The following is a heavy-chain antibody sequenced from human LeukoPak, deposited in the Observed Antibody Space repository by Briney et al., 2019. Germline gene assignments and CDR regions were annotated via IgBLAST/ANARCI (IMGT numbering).Heavy chain of an antibody. CDR2: IRYDGSNK. V-gene: IGHV3-30*02. J-gene: IGHJ4*02. Sequence: GGSLRLSCAASGFTFSSYEMNWVRQAPGKGLEWVAFIRYDGSNKYYADSVKGRFTISRDNSKNTLYLQMNSLRAEDTAVYYCAKDSAYGDYRSRRTGIDYWGQGTLVTVSS. CDR1: GFTFSSYE. D-gene: IGHD4-17*01. CDR3: AKDSAYGDYRSRRTGIDY.